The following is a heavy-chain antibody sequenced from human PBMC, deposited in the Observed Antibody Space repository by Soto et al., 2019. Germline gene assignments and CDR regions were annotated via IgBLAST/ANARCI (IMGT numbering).Heavy chain of an antibody. CDR2: IYYSGST. V-gene: IGHV4-39*01. Sequence: ETLSLTCTVSGGSISSSSYYWGWIRQPPGKGLEWIGSIYYSGSTYYNPSLKSRVTISVDTSKNQFSLKLSSVTAADTAVYYCARAARGRSGYDNDYYYYMDVWGKGTTV. D-gene: IGHD5-12*01. J-gene: IGHJ6*03. CDR3: ARAARGRSGYDNDYYYYMDV. CDR1: GGSISSSSYY.